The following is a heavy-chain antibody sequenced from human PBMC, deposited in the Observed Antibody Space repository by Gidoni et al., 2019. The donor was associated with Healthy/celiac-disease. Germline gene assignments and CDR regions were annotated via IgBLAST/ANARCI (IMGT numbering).Heavy chain of an antibody. D-gene: IGHD2-2*01. J-gene: IGHJ6*03. CDR3: ARDARLGYCSSTSCYRYYYMDV. Sequence: QVQLQQWGAGLLKPSETLSLTCAVYGGSFSGYYWSWLRQPPGKGLEWIGEINHSGSTNYNPSLKSRVTISVDTSKNQFSLKLSSVTAADTAVYYCARDARLGYCSSTSCYRYYYMDVWGKGTTVTVSS. V-gene: IGHV4-34*01. CDR2: INHSGST. CDR1: GGSFSGYY.